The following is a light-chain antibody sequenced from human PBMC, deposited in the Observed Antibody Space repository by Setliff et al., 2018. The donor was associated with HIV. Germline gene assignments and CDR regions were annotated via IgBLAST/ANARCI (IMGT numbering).Light chain of an antibody. Sequence: QSVLTQPAPVSGSPGQSNTISCTGTSSDVGSHNLVSWYQQHPGKAPKLMIYEVIKRPSGVSNRFSGSKSGNTASLTISGLQAEDEADYYCCSYAGSSTYVFGTGTKVTVL. CDR3: CSYAGSSTYV. V-gene: IGLV2-23*02. CDR1: SSDVGSHNL. CDR2: EVI. J-gene: IGLJ1*01.